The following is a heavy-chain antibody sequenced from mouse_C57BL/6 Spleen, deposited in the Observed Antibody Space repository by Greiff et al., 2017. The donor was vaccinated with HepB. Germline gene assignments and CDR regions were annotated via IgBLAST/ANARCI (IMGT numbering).Heavy chain of an antibody. CDR3: ARWDSNYAYAMDY. CDR1: GYTFTDYN. V-gene: IGHV1-18*01. Sequence: EVQLQQSGPELVKPGASVKIPCKASGYTFTDYNMDWVKQSHGKSLEWIGDINPNNGGTIYNQKFKGKATLTVDKSSTAYMELRSLPSEDTAVYYCARWDSNYAYAMDYWGQGTSVTVSS. J-gene: IGHJ4*01. CDR2: INPNNGGT. D-gene: IGHD2-5*01.